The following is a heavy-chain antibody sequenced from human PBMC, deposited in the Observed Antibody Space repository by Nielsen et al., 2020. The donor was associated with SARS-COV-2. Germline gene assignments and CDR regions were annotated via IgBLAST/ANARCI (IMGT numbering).Heavy chain of an antibody. CDR2: IWYDGSNK. V-gene: IGHV3-33*06. CDR3: VKGESPLNY. J-gene: IGHJ4*02. Sequence: GESLKISCAASGFTFSSYGMHWVRQAPGKGLEWVAVIWYDGSNKYYADSVKGRFTISRDNSKNTLYLQMNSLRAEDTAVYYCVKGESPLNYWGQGTLVTVSS. CDR1: GFTFSSYG.